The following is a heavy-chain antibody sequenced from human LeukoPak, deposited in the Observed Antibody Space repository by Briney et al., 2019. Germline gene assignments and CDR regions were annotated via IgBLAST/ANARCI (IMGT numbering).Heavy chain of an antibody. D-gene: IGHD1-1*01. CDR3: ERDKATIQHQD. V-gene: IGHV1-18*01. Sequence: ASVKVSCKTSGYTFTNYGISWVRPAPGQGLEWLGWISAYNGNTNYVQMFRGRVAMTTDTSTSTVYMDLRSPRSDDTAVYYCERDKATIQHQDWGQGTLVTVSS. J-gene: IGHJ4*02. CDR2: ISAYNGNT. CDR1: GYTFTNYG.